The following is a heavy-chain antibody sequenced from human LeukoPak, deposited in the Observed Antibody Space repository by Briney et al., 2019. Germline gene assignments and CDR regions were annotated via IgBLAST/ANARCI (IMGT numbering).Heavy chain of an antibody. Sequence: PGGSLRLSCAASGFTISSNYMSWVRQAPGKGLEWVSVIYSGGSTYYADSVKGRFTISRDNSKNTLYLQMNSLRAEDTAVYYCARAQVDYNNGPGSQGYYSYGMDVWGQGTTVTVSS. CDR3: ARAQVDYNNGPGSQGYYSYGMDV. V-gene: IGHV3-53*01. J-gene: IGHJ6*02. CDR2: IYSGGST. CDR1: GFTISSNY. D-gene: IGHD4-11*01.